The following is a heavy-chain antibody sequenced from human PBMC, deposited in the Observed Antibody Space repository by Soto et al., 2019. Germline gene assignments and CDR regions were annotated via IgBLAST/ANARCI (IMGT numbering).Heavy chain of an antibody. Sequence: PGGTLPLTCTASGFPIGDYARSWVRQPPGKGLEWVGFIRSKAYGRTTEYAASVKGRFTISRDDSISIAYLQMNSPKTEDTSWYKGWVAAVGGYFDLWGLGILVTVSS. CDR2: IRSKAYGRTT. J-gene: IGHJ4*02. D-gene: IGHD1-26*01. CDR1: GFPIGDYA. V-gene: IGHV3-49*04. CDR3: WVAAVGGYFDL.